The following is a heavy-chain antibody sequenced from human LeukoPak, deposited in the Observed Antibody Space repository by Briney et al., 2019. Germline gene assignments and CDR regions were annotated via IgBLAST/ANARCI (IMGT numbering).Heavy chain of an antibody. V-gene: IGHV4-34*01. Sequence: PSETLSLTCAVYGGSFSGYYWSWIRQPPGKGLEWIGEINHSGSTNYNPSLKSRVTISVDTSKNQFSLKLSSVTAADTAVYYRARGLRGYSYGSVFDYWGQGTLVTVSS. CDR3: ARGLRGYSYGSVFDY. J-gene: IGHJ4*02. D-gene: IGHD5-18*01. CDR1: GGSFSGYY. CDR2: INHSGST.